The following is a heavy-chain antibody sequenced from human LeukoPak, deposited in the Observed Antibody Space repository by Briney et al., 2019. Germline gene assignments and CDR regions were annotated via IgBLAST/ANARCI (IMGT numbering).Heavy chain of an antibody. CDR1: GFAFSDYY. Sequence: GGSLTLSCAASGFAFSDYYMSWIRQAPGKGLEWVSYISSDGSIIYYADSVKGRFTISRDNAKNSLYLQRDSLGAEDTAGYYCARGRYSSGHWGQGTLVTVSS. CDR3: ARGRYSSGH. CDR2: ISSDGSII. D-gene: IGHD6-25*01. V-gene: IGHV3-11*04. J-gene: IGHJ4*02.